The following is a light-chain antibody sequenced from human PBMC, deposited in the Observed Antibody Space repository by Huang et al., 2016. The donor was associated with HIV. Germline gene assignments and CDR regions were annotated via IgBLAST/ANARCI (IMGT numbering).Light chain of an antibody. CDR1: QSVSSN. CDR2: GAS. V-gene: IGKV3-15*01. J-gene: IGKJ5*01. CDR3: QQYNNWPPTT. Sequence: EIVMTQSPATLSVSPGEGATLSCRASQSVSSNLAWYQQKPGQAPRLLIYGASTRATGIPASFSGGGSGTDFTLTISSLQSEDFALYYCQQYNNWPPTTFGQGTRLEIK.